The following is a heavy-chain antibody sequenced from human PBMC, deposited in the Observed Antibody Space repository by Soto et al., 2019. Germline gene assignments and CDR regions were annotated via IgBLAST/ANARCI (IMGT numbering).Heavy chain of an antibody. CDR3: AASCVACGGFNYYGMDV. Sequence: SETLSLTCAVYGGSITSGHWWTWVRQSPGKGLEWIGYIYYSGSTYYNPSLKSRVTISVDTSKNQFSLKLSSVTAADTAVYYCAASCVACGGFNYYGMDVWGQGTTVTVSS. CDR1: GGSITSGHW. CDR2: IYYSGST. V-gene: IGHV4-31*11. D-gene: IGHD5-12*01. J-gene: IGHJ6*02.